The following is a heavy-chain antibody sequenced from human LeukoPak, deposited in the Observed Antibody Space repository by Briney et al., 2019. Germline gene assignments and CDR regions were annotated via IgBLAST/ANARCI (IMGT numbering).Heavy chain of an antibody. CDR3: ARRVAVTGIYCFDH. J-gene: IGHJ4*02. D-gene: IGHD6-19*01. Sequence: PSGTLSLTCAVSGGSISSGNWWSWVRQSPGKGLEWIGEIYDSGTTRYNPSLKSRVTISVDTSKNQFSLRLTSVTAADTAVYYCARRVAVTGIYCFDHWGQGTPVTVSS. V-gene: IGHV4-4*02. CDR2: IYDSGTT. CDR1: GGSISSGNW.